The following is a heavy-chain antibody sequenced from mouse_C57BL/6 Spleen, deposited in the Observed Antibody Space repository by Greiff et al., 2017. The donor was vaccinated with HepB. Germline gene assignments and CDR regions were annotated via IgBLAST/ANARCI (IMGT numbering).Heavy chain of an antibody. CDR1: GYTFTSYW. J-gene: IGHJ2*01. CDR2: IDPNSGGT. V-gene: IGHV1-62-3*01. Sequence: VQLQQPGAELVKPGASVKLSCKASGYTFTSYWMHWVKQRPGRGLEWIGRIDPNSGGTKYNEKFKSKATLTVDKPSSKAYMQLSSLTSEDSAVYYCAKQFSNWDVYYFDYWGQGTTLTVSS. D-gene: IGHD4-1*01. CDR3: AKQFSNWDVYYFDY.